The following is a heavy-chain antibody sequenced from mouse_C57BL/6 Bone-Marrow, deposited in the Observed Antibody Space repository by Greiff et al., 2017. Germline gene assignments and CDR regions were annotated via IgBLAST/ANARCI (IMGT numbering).Heavy chain of an antibody. Sequence: QVQLQQSGPGLVQPSQSLSITCTVSGFSLTSYGVHWVRQSPGKGLEWLGVIWSGGSTDYNAAFISRLSISKDNSKSQVFFKMNSLQADDTAIYYCASPYYYGSSYPYYYAMDYWGQGTSVTVSS. CDR2: IWSGGST. CDR1: GFSLTSYG. J-gene: IGHJ4*01. D-gene: IGHD1-1*01. CDR3: ASPYYYGSSYPYYYAMDY. V-gene: IGHV2-2*01.